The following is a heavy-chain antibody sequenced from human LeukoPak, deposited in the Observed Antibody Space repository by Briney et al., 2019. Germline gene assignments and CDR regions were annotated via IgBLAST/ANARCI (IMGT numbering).Heavy chain of an antibody. D-gene: IGHD3-10*01. CDR2: IKQDGSEK. CDR1: GFTFSSYW. CDR3: ARDYGSGSYYNGFCYFDY. V-gene: IGHV3-7*01. J-gene: IGHJ4*02. Sequence: GGSLRLSCAASGFTFSSYWMSWVRQAPGKGLEWVANIKQDGSEKYYVDSVKGRSTISRDNAKNSLYLQMNSLRAEDTAVYYCARDYGSGSYYNGFCYFDYWGQGTLVTVSS.